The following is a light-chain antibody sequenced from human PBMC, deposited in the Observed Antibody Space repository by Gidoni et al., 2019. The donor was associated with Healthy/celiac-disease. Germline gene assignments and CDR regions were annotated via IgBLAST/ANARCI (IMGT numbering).Light chain of an antibody. V-gene: IGLV2-11*01. CDR3: CSYAGIFWV. J-gene: IGLJ3*02. CDR2: DVS. Sequence: QSALTQPRSVSGSPGHSVTISCTGTSSDVCGYNYVSWYHQHPGKAPKLMISDVSKRPSGVPDRFSGSKSGNTASLTISGLQAEDEADYYCCSYAGIFWVFGGVTKLTVL. CDR1: SSDVCGYNY.